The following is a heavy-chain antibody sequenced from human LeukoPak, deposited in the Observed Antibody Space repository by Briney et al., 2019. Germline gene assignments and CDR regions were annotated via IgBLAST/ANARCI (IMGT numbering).Heavy chain of an antibody. J-gene: IGHJ4*02. CDR1: GGSVTSGNYY. CDR3: AREPPGY. Sequence: SETLSLTCTVSGGSVTSGNYYWNWIRQPAGKGLEWIGCIYTNGGASYNPSLKSRVTISIDASKNQFSLKLSSVTAADTAVYYCAREPPGYWGQGILVTVSS. V-gene: IGHV4-61*02. CDR2: IYTNGGA.